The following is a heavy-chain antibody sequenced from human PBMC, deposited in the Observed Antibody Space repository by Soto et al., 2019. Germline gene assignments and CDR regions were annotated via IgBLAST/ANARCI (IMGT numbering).Heavy chain of an antibody. D-gene: IGHD3-10*01. CDR1: GGSISSSNW. V-gene: IGHV4-4*02. CDR3: ARRWGEGRVDS. J-gene: IGHJ4*02. Sequence: QVQLQESGPGLVKPSGTLSLTCAVSGGSISSSNWWSWVRQPPGKGLEWIGEIYQSGNTNYNPSLKIRVTKALDKSRNHFSPTLSSVTADETGVYYCARRWGEGRVDSWGQGTLVTVSS. CDR2: IYQSGNT.